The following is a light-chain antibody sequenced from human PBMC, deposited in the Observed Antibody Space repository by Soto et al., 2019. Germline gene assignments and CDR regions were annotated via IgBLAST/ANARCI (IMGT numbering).Light chain of an antibody. Sequence: QSVLTQPPSASGTPGQRVTISCSGSSSNIGSNYVYWYQQLPGTAPKLLIYSNNQRPSGVPDRFSGSKSGTSASLAISGLRSEDEADYYCAACADSLSGYVFGTVPKVTVL. CDR2: SNN. CDR3: AACADSLSGYV. V-gene: IGLV1-47*02. J-gene: IGLJ1*01. CDR1: SSNIGSNY.